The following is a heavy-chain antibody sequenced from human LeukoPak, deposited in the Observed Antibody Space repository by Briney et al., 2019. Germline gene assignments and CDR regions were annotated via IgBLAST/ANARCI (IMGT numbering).Heavy chain of an antibody. J-gene: IGHJ4*02. CDR3: ANLLGSSSWIDY. CDR2: IIPIFGTA. V-gene: IGHV1-69*13. D-gene: IGHD6-13*01. CDR1: GGTFSSYA. Sequence: SVKVSCKASGGTFSSYAISWVRQAPGQGLEWMGGIIPIFGTANYAQKFQGRVTITADESTSTAYMELSSLRSEDTVVYYCANLLGSSSWIDYWGQGTLVTVSS.